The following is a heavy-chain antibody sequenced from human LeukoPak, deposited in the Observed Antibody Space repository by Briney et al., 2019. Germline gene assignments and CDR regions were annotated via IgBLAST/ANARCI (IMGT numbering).Heavy chain of an antibody. J-gene: IGHJ3*02. CDR1: GILVSNNY. D-gene: IGHD2-2*01. CDR2: LYSDRTT. V-gene: IGHV3-53*01. CDR3: ARTLVRSGVYDAFDI. Sequence: GGSLRLSCAASGILVSNNYMSWVRQAPGEGLEWVSVLYSDRTTYYADSVKGRFTISRDNSKNTLYLVMNSLRADDTAVYYCARTLVRSGVYDAFDIWGQGTLVTVSS.